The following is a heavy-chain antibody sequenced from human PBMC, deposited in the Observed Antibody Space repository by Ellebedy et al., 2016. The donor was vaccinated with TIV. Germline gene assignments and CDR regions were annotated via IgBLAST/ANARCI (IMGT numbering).Heavy chain of an antibody. V-gene: IGHV4-61*08. J-gene: IGHJ3*02. CDR1: GGSVSNTDFY. D-gene: IGHD3-10*01. Sequence: SETLSLTXTVSGGSVSNTDFYWIYIRQPPGKGLEWIGYIYYSGSTNFNPSLKSRLTISVDTSKNQFSLKLSSVTAADTAVYYCARWYYYGSGSLMRAFDIWGQGTMVTVSS. CDR2: IYYSGST. CDR3: ARWYYYGSGSLMRAFDI.